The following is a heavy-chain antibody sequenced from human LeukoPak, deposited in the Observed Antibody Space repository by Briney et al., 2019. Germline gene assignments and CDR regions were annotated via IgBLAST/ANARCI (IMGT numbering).Heavy chain of an antibody. CDR2: ISSSGSTI. CDR3: TRDVVAGLYYYYYYYMDV. CDR1: GFTFSDYY. Sequence: GGSLRLSCAASGFTFSDYYMSWIRQAPGEGLEWVSYISSSGSTIYYADSVKGRFTISRDNAKNSLYLQMNSLRAEDTAVYYCTRDVVAGLYYYYYYYMDVWGKGTTVTVSS. V-gene: IGHV3-11*01. D-gene: IGHD6-19*01. J-gene: IGHJ6*03.